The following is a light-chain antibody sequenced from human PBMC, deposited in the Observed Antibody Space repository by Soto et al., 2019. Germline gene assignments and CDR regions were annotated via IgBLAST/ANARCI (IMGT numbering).Light chain of an antibody. CDR1: QSVSSSY. Sequence: EIVLTQSPGTLSLSPGERATLSCRASQSVSSSYLAWYQQKPGQAPRLLIYGASSRDTGIPDRFSGSGSGTDFTLTISRLEPEDFAVYYCQQFGISPRGTFGQGTKVEIK. CDR3: QQFGISPRGT. CDR2: GAS. V-gene: IGKV3-20*01. J-gene: IGKJ1*01.